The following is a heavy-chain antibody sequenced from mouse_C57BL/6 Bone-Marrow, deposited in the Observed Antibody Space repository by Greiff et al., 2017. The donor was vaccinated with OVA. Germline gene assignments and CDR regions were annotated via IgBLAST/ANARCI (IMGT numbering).Heavy chain of an antibody. CDR1: GYTFTSYG. D-gene: IGHD1-1*01. V-gene: IGHV1-81*01. Sequence: QVQLQQSGAELARPGASVKLSCKASGYTFTSYGISWVKQRTGQGLEWIGEIYPRSGNTYYNEKFKGKATLTADQSSSTAYMELRSLTSEDSAVYFCARLIYYYGSSWYFDVWGTGTTVTVSS. J-gene: IGHJ1*03. CDR3: ARLIYYYGSSWYFDV. CDR2: IYPRSGNT.